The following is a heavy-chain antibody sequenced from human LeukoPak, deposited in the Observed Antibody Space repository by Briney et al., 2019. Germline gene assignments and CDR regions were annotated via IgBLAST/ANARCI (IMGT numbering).Heavy chain of an antibody. J-gene: IGHJ4*02. Sequence: GGSLRLSCAASGFTFSSYAMSWVRQAPGKGLEWVSAISGSGGSTYYADSVKGRFTISRDNSKNTLYLQMNSLRAEDTAVYYCAKGDSSGYYGNYFEYWGQGALVTVSS. V-gene: IGHV3-23*01. CDR1: GFTFSSYA. D-gene: IGHD3-22*01. CDR2: ISGSGGST. CDR3: AKGDSSGYYGNYFEY.